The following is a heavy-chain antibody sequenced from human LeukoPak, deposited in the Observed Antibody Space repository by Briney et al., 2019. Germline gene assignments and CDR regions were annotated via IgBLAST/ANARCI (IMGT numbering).Heavy chain of an antibody. CDR2: IYHSGST. J-gene: IGHJ4*02. CDR3: ARIAYCGGDCYGGAYYFDY. V-gene: IGHV4-38-2*02. D-gene: IGHD2-21*02. CDR1: GYSISSGYY. Sequence: RSETLSLTCTVSGYSISSGYYWGWIRQPPGKGLEWIGSIYHSGSTYYNPSLKSRVTISVDTSKNQFSLKLSSVTAADTAVYYCARIAYCGGDCYGGAYYFDYWGQGTLVTVSS.